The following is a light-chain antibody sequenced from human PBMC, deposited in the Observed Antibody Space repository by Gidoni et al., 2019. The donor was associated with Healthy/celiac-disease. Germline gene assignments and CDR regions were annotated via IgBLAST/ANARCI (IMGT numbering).Light chain of an antibody. CDR2: WAS. CDR3: QQYYSTPLT. Sequence: DIVMPQSPDSLAVSLGERATLNCKSSQSVLYSTNNKNYLAWYQQQPGQPPKLLIYWASTRESGVPDLFSGSGSGTDFTLTISSLQAEDVAVYYCQQYYSTPLTFGGGTKVEIK. J-gene: IGKJ4*01. CDR1: QSVLYSTNNKNY. V-gene: IGKV4-1*01.